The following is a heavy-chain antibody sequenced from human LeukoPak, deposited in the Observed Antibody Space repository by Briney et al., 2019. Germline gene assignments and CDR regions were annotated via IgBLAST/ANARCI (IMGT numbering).Heavy chain of an antibody. J-gene: IGHJ4*02. CDR3: ARRLRPRGRPVGFDY. V-gene: IGHV1-46*01. Sequence: ASVKVSYKASGYTFTSYYMHWVRQAPGQGLEWMGIINPSGGSTSYAQKFQGRVTMTRDTSTSTVYMELSSLRSEDTAVYYCARRLRPRGRPVGFDYWGQGTLVTVSS. CDR2: INPSGGST. CDR1: GYTFTSYY. D-gene: IGHD1-26*01.